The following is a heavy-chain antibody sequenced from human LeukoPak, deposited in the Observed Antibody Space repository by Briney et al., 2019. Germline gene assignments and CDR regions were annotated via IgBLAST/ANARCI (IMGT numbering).Heavy chain of an antibody. J-gene: IGHJ4*02. Sequence: SETLSLTCTVSGGSISSYYWSWIRQPPGKGLEWIGYIYYSGSTNYNPSLKSRVTMSVDTSKNQFSLNLTSVTAADKAVYYCARGPRSRDGYNFDYWGQGILVTVSS. D-gene: IGHD5-24*01. CDR1: GGSISSYY. CDR2: IYYSGST. V-gene: IGHV4-59*12. CDR3: ARGPRSRDGYNFDY.